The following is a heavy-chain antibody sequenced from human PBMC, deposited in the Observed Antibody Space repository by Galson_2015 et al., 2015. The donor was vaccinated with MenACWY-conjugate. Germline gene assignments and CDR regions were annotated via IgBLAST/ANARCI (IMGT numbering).Heavy chain of an antibody. CDR2: FNPLNSDT. Sequence: QSGAEVKKPGESLKISCKASGYSFTDYWIGWVRQMPGKGLEWMGIFNPLNSDTRYSPSFQGQVTISVDKSVSTAYLQWSSLKASDTDIYYCGRHWGGAPLLEWHDDAFDLWGQGTFVTVSS. J-gene: IGHJ3*01. V-gene: IGHV5-51*01. CDR3: GRHWGGAPLLEWHDDAFDL. D-gene: IGHD3-3*01. CDR1: GYSFTDYW.